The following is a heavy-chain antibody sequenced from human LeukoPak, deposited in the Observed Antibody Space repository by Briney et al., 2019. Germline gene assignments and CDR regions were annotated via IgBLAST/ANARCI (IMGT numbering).Heavy chain of an antibody. V-gene: IGHV3-23*01. D-gene: IGHD6-19*01. CDR3: ARASGIYGSGWYFDY. CDR1: GFTFNNYV. Sequence: GGSLRLSCAASGFTFNNYVMSWVRQAPGKGLGWVSTINGGGYNTYYADSVKGRFTISRDNSKNTLSLQVNTLRAEDTAVYYCARASGIYGSGWYFDYWGQGTLVTVSS. CDR2: INGGGYNT. J-gene: IGHJ4*02.